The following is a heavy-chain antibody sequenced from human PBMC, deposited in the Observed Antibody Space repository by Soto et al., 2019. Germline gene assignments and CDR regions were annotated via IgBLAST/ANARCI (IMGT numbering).Heavy chain of an antibody. D-gene: IGHD2-21*02. CDR2: IIPVLTVT. CDR3: ARRSDCGTDCYKRVYYGMDD. V-gene: IGHV1-69*02. CDR1: GSTFSSYT. Sequence: QVQLVQSGAEVRKPGSSVKVSCMASGSTFSSYTVNWVRQAPGKGLEWIGRIIPVLTVTDYARRFQGRATITADGSPRTADMELTMLTSEDTAVYYCARRSDCGTDCYKRVYYGMDDWGQGTTVTVSS. J-gene: IGHJ6*02.